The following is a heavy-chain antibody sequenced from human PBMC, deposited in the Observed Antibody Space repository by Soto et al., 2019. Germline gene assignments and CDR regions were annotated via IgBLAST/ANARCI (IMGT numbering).Heavy chain of an antibody. D-gene: IGHD4-17*01. J-gene: IGHJ6*02. CDR1: GGSISSYY. CDR3: ARMTTVTKDYYYYGMDV. Sequence: SETLSLTCTVSGGSISSYYWSWIRQPPGKGLEWIGYIYYSGSTNYNPSLKSRVTISVDTSKNQFSLKLSSVTAADTAVYYCARMTTVTKDYYYYGMDVWGQGTTVTVS. CDR2: IYYSGST. V-gene: IGHV4-59*01.